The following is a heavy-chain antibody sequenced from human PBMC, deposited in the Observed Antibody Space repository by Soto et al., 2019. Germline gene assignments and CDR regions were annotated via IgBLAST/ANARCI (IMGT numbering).Heavy chain of an antibody. CDR3: AIEGSSSSKCFQD. V-gene: IGHV1-2*02. CDR2: INPNSGGT. D-gene: IGHD6-6*01. J-gene: IGHJ1*01. CDR1: GYTFTGYY. Sequence: QVQLVQSGAEVKMPGASVKVSCKASGYTFTGYYMHWVRQAPGQGLDWMGWINPNSGGTKYAQKFQGRVTMTRDTSISTAYMELSRLRSDDTAVYYCAIEGSSSSKCFQDWGQGTLVTVSS.